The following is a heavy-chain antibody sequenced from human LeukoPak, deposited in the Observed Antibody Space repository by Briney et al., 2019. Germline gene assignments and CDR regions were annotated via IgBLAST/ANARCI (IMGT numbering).Heavy chain of an antibody. CDR2: IRSKANSYAT. D-gene: IGHD5-18*01. CDR1: GFTFSGSA. CDR3: TRRFPGDTAISRTFDY. J-gene: IGHJ4*02. V-gene: IGHV3-73*01. Sequence: GGSLRLSCAASGFTFSGSAMHWVRQASGKGLEWVGRIRSKANSYATEYAASVKGRFTISRDDSKNTAYLQMNSLKTELTAVYYCTRRFPGDTAISRTFDYWGQGTLVTVSS.